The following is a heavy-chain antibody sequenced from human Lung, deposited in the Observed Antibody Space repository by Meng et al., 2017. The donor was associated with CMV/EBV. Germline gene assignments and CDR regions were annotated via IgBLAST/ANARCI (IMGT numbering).Heavy chain of an antibody. J-gene: IGHJ1*01. D-gene: IGHD3-22*01. CDR2: IIPMFGTT. Sequence: SVKVSCPSSFFPFSTYVFSWVRQAPGQGLEWLGGIIPMFGTTNYAQKFQGRLTIKADDSTRTAYMDLSSLTSEDTAVYYCARHAEDYYDSRDFSPYAHWXQGTLVXVSS. CDR3: ARHAEDYYDSRDFSPYAH. V-gene: IGHV1-69*13. CDR1: FFPFSTYV.